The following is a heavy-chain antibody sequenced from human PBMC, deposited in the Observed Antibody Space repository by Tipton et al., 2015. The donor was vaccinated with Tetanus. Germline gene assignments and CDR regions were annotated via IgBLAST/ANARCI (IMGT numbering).Heavy chain of an antibody. CDR1: GGSFSGYY. D-gene: IGHD2-15*01. J-gene: IGHJ6*02. Sequence: TLSLTCAVYGGSFSGYYWSWIRQPPGKGLEWIGEINHSGSTNYNPSLKSRVTISVDTSKNQFSLKLSSVTAADTAVYYCASGVSCGGGSCYYLRYYGMDVWGQGTPVPVSS. V-gene: IGHV4-34*01. CDR2: INHSGST. CDR3: ASGVSCGGGSCYYLRYYGMDV.